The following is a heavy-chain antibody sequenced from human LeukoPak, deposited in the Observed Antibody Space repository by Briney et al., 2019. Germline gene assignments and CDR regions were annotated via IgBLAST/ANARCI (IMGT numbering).Heavy chain of an antibody. CDR1: GFAFSSYA. D-gene: IGHD6-19*01. CDR3: AKGVRAVAGTSWPN. Sequence: GGSLRLSCAASGFAFSSYAMSWVRQAPGKGLEWVSAISGSGGSTYFADSLKGRFTIFRDNSKNTLYLQLNSLRAEDTAVYYCAKGVRAVAGTSWPNWGQGTLVTVSS. CDR2: ISGSGGST. V-gene: IGHV3-23*01. J-gene: IGHJ4*02.